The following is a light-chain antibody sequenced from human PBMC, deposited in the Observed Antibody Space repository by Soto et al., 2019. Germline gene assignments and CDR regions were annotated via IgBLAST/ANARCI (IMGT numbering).Light chain of an antibody. CDR2: WAS. V-gene: IGKV4-1*01. Sequence: DIVMTQSPDSLAVSLGERATINCKSSQSVLYSSNNKNYLAWYQQKPGQPPNLLIYWASTRESGVPDRFSGSGYGTDFTLTIRSLQAEDGAVYYCQQYYSTPYTFGQGTKLEIK. CDR1: QSVLYSSNNKNY. CDR3: QQYYSTPYT. J-gene: IGKJ2*01.